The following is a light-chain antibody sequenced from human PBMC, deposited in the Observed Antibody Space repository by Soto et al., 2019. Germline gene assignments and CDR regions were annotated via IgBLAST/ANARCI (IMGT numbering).Light chain of an antibody. J-gene: IGKJ2*01. Sequence: EMVLTQSPGTLSLSPGERATLSCRASQSVSSSYLAWYQQKPGQAPRLLIYGAYSRATGIPDRFSGSGSGTYFTLTISRLEPEEFAVYYCQQYPGYTFGQGTKLDIK. V-gene: IGKV3-20*01. CDR1: QSVSSSY. CDR2: GAY. CDR3: QQYPGYT.